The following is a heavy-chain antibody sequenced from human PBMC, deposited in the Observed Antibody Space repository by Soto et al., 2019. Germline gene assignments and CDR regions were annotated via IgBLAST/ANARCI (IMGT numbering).Heavy chain of an antibody. J-gene: IGHJ6*02. D-gene: IGHD3-3*01. V-gene: IGHV3-48*03. Sequence: PGGSLRLSCAASGFSFSSYEMHWVRQAPGKGLEWVSYITSSGNVINYAGSVKGRFTISRDNANNSLYLQMSSLRAEDTAVYYCARRFNDYYHAMDVWGQGTTVTVSS. CDR3: ARRFNDYYHAMDV. CDR1: GFSFSSYE. CDR2: ITSSGNVI.